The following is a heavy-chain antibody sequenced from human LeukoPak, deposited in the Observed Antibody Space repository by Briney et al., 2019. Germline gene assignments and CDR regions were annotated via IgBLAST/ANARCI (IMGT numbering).Heavy chain of an antibody. D-gene: IGHD1-7*01. Sequence: SSETLSLTCTVSGGSISSSSYYWGWIRQPPGKGLEWIGSIYDSGSTNYNPSLKSRVTISVDTSKNQFSLKVSSVTAADTAVYYCARLRWNYFIDYWGQGTLVTVSS. V-gene: IGHV4-39*01. CDR3: ARLRWNYFIDY. CDR2: IYDSGST. CDR1: GGSISSSSYY. J-gene: IGHJ4*02.